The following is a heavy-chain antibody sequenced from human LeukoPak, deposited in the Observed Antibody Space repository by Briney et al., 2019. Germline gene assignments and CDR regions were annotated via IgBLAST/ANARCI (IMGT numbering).Heavy chain of an antibody. CDR2: ISYDGSDK. V-gene: IGHV3-30*04. Sequence: GGSLRLSCAASEFIFSSYAMHWVRQAPGKGLEWMAVISYDGSDKYYADSVKGRFTISRDNSKNTLYLQMNSLRPEDTAVYYCARVRGWYFDLWGRGTLVTVSS. CDR3: ARVRGWYFDL. CDR1: EFIFSSYA. J-gene: IGHJ2*01.